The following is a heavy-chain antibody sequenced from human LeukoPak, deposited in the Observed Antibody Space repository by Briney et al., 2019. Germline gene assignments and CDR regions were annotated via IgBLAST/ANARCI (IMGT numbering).Heavy chain of an antibody. CDR2: INTDGGTT. J-gene: IGHJ4*02. CDR1: GFTFSSYW. D-gene: IGHD5-24*01. V-gene: IGHV3-74*01. CDR3: ARDNAYMLDY. Sequence: GGSLRLSCAASGFTFSSYWMNWVRQTPGKGLVWVAHINTDGGTTRYADSVKGRLTVSRDSAKNTLYLEMNRLRAEDTAVYYCARDNAYMLDYWGQGTQVTVSS.